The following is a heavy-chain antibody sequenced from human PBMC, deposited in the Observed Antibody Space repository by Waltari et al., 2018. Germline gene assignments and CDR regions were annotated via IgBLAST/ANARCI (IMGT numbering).Heavy chain of an antibody. J-gene: IGHJ4*02. D-gene: IGHD2-15*01. CDR2: ISSTSSSI. Sequence: EVQLVESGGGLIQPGGYLRLSGSASRFTFSRDTMNWVRQAPGKVLEWVSSISSTSSSISYADSVKGRIITSRDNDKNSLYLQMNSLRTEDTAVYYCAREKVRYCSGGTCSDFDYWGQGTLVTVSS. CDR3: AREKVRYCSGGTCSDFDY. V-gene: IGHV3-48*04. CDR1: RFTFSRDT.